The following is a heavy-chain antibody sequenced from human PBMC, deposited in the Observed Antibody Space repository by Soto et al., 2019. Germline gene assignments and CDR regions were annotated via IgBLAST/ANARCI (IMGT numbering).Heavy chain of an antibody. V-gene: IGHV3-11*01. J-gene: IGHJ4*02. CDR1: GFTFSDHY. CDR3: ASDPYYYASGY. D-gene: IGHD3-10*01. CDR2: ISSSGTTM. Sequence: QVQLVESGGGQVKPGGSLRLSCAASGFTFSDHYMTWILQAPGKGLEWVSKISSSGTTMYYADSVKGRFTVSRDNAKNSVYLQMDSLRAEDTAVYYCASDPYYYASGYWGQGTLVTVSS.